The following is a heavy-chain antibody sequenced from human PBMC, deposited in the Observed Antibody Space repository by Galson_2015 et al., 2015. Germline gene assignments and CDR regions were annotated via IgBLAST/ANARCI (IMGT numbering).Heavy chain of an antibody. CDR2: IKTDGREK. CDR3: ARERYSGYDDAFDI. V-gene: IGHV3-7*01. Sequence: SLRLSCAASGFTFSDYWMSGVRQAPGKGLEWVANIKTDGREKFYVDSVRGRFTISRDNAKNSLYLQMSSLRAEDTAVYYCARERYSGYDDAFDIWGQGTMVTVSS. CDR1: GFTFSDYW. D-gene: IGHD5-12*01. J-gene: IGHJ3*02.